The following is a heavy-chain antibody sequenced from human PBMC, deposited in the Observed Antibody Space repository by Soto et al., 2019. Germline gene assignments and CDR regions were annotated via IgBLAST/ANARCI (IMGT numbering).Heavy chain of an antibody. D-gene: IGHD3-16*01. J-gene: IGHJ2*01. CDR2: IWYDGSEK. Sequence: QMQLVESGGGVVQPGRSLRLSCAASGFIFSRSGMHWVRQAPGQGLEWLSIIWYDGSEKYYADSVKGRFTTSRDNSKNLVYLEMHCLRPGDTAISYCAKDMGTNGDGLLKWYFDLWGRGTRVTVSS. CDR3: AKDMGTNGDGLLKWYFDL. CDR1: GFIFSRSG. V-gene: IGHV3-33*06.